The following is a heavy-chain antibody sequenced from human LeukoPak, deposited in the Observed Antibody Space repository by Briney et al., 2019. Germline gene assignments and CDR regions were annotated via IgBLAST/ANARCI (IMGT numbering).Heavy chain of an antibody. Sequence: SVKVSCKASGGTFSSYAISWVRQAPGQGLEWMGGIIPIFGTANYAQKFQGRVTITADESTSTAYMELSSLRSEDTAVYYCARDRSSGSEIGYWGQGTLVTVSS. J-gene: IGHJ4*02. CDR1: GGTFSSYA. V-gene: IGHV1-69*13. CDR2: IIPIFGTA. CDR3: ARDRSSGSEIGY. D-gene: IGHD6-19*01.